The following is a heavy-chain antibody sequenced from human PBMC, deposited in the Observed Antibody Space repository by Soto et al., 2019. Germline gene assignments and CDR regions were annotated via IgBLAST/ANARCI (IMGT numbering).Heavy chain of an antibody. J-gene: IGHJ5*02. Sequence: SVKVSCKASGGTFSSYAISWVRQAPGQGLEWMGGIIPIFGTANYAQKFQGRVTITADESTSTAYMELSSLRSEDTAVYYCARLEDFWVNWFDPWGQGTLVTVSS. CDR1: GGTFSSYA. V-gene: IGHV1-69*13. CDR2: IIPIFGTA. D-gene: IGHD3-3*01. CDR3: ARLEDFWVNWFDP.